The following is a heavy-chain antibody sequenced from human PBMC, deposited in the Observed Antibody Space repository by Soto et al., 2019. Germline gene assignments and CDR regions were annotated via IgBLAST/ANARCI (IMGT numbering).Heavy chain of an antibody. CDR2: IYPDDSDT. D-gene: IGHD3-3*01. Sequence: GESLKISCKASGYSLITNWIGWVRQMPGKGLEWMGIIYPDDSDTRYSPSFRDQVTISVDKSINTAYLQWTSLRASDTAMYYCATSPYYDAWDGLDVWGQGTAVTVSS. CDR3: ATSPYYDAWDGLDV. J-gene: IGHJ6*02. CDR1: GYSLITNW. V-gene: IGHV5-51*01.